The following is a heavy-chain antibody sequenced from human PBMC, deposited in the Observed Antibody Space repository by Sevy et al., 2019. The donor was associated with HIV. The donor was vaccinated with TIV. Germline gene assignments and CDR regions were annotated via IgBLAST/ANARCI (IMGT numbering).Heavy chain of an antibody. Sequence: GGSLRLSCPASGFTLSDHYMDWVRQAPGKGLEGIGRIRNKDKSYTTENAAFVGGRVTISRDDSKNSLYLQMNSLKTEDTAVYYCTRLGYSGCPQGFYYYMDVWGKGTTVTVSS. CDR2: IRNKDKSYTT. V-gene: IGHV3-72*01. D-gene: IGHD6-13*01. CDR3: TRLGYSGCPQGFYYYMDV. J-gene: IGHJ6*03. CDR1: GFTLSDHY.